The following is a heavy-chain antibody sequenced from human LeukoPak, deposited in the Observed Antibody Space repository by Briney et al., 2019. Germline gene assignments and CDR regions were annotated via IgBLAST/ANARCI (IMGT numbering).Heavy chain of an antibody. D-gene: IGHD3-22*01. J-gene: IGHJ4*02. V-gene: IGHV4-38-2*02. Sequence: SETLSLTCNVSGYSISSGYYWGWIRQPPGKGLEWIGSIYHRGSTYYNPSLKNRVTISIDTSKNQFSLKVSSVTAADTAMYYCAREKYADSTGYFDYWGQGTLVTVSS. CDR2: IYHRGST. CDR3: AREKYADSTGYFDY. CDR1: GYSISSGYY.